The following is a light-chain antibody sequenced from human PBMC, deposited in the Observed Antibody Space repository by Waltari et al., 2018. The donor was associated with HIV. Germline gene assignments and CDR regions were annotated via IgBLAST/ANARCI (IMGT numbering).Light chain of an antibody. CDR2: DAS. V-gene: IGKV3-11*01. Sequence: EIVLTQSPATLSLSPGERATLSCRASQSVDNSLAWYQQKPGQAPRLLIYDASNSAIGIPARFSGSGSGTDFTLTISSLEPEDFALYYCQQRNKWPSTFGPGTKVDIK. CDR3: QQRNKWPST. J-gene: IGKJ3*01. CDR1: QSVDNS.